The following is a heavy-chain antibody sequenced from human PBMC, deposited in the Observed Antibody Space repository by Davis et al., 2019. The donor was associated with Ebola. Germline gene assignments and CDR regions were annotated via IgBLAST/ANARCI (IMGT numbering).Heavy chain of an antibody. J-gene: IGHJ6*02. D-gene: IGHD2-15*01. V-gene: IGHV4-59*12. CDR1: GGSISSYY. Sequence: MPSETLSLTCTVSGGSISSYYWSWIRQPPGKGLEWIGYIHYSGITYYNPSLKSRVTISVDRSKNQFSLKLSSVTAADTAVYYCARLALYCSGGSCDGMDVWGQGTTVTVSS. CDR3: ARLALYCSGGSCDGMDV. CDR2: IHYSGIT.